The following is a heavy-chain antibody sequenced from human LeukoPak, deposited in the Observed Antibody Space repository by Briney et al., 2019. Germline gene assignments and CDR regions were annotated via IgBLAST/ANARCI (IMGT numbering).Heavy chain of an antibody. D-gene: IGHD5-24*01. CDR1: GGSISSYY. CDR2: IYTSGST. Sequence: SSETLSLTCTVSGGSISSYYWSWIRQPPGKGLEWIGYIYTSGSTNYNPSLKSRVTISVDTSKNQFSLKLSSVTAADTAVYYCARRGAGGYNPFDYWGQGTLVTVSS. CDR3: ARRGAGGYNPFDY. V-gene: IGHV4-4*09. J-gene: IGHJ4*02.